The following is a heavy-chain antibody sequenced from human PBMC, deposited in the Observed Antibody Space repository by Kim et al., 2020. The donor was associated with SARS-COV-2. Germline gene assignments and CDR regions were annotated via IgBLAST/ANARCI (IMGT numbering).Heavy chain of an antibody. V-gene: IGHV3-23*01. CDR2: VSPSGAST. CDR3: ARLKATMTRYFDN. J-gene: IGHJ4*02. Sequence: GGSLRLSCAASGFTLSTYAMSWVCQAPGTGLEWVSAVSPSGASTYYADSVKGRVTISRDNSKNTVYLQMNSLRAEDTAVYYCARLKATMTRYFDNWGQGTLLTVSS. D-gene: IGHD3-3*01. CDR1: GFTLSTYA.